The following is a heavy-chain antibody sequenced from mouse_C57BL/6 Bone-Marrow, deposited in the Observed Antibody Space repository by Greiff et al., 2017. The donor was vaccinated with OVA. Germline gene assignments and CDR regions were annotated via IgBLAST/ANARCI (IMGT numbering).Heavy chain of an antibody. J-gene: IGHJ2*01. V-gene: IGHV1-50*01. D-gene: IGHD2-14*01. Sequence: QVQLQQPGAELVKPGASVKLSCKASGYTFTSYWMQWVKQRPRQGLEWIGEIDPSDSYTNYNQKFKGKATLTVDTSSSTAYMQLSSLTSEDSAVYYCAREVSYYFDYWGQGTTLTVSS. CDR1: GYTFTSYW. CDR2: IDPSDSYT. CDR3: AREVSYYFDY.